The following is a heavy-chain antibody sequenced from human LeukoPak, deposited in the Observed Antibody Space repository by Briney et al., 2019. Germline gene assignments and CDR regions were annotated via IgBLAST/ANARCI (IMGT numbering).Heavy chain of an antibody. D-gene: IGHD2-2*01. CDR3: ARDSYPRYCSSTSCFPNWFDP. Sequence: SETLSLTCTVSGGSISSYYWSWIRQPPGKGLEWIGYIYYSGSTNYNPSLKSRVTISVDTSKNQFSLKLSSVTAADTAVYYCARDSYPRYCSSTSCFPNWFDPWGQGTLVTVSS. CDR1: GGSISSYY. J-gene: IGHJ5*02. V-gene: IGHV4-59*01. CDR2: IYYSGST.